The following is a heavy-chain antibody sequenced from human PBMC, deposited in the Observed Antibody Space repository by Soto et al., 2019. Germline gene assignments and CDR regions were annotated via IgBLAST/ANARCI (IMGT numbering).Heavy chain of an antibody. D-gene: IGHD4-4*01. Sequence: LRLSCAASKFTFSSHEMNWVRQAPGKGLEWVSYISGSGGTINYADSVKGRFTISRDNAKNSLYLQMNSLRVEDTAVYYCAKQSSYYYYGVDVWGQGTKVTVSS. CDR3: AKQSSYYYYGVDV. J-gene: IGHJ6*02. CDR2: ISGSGGTI. CDR1: KFTFSSHE. V-gene: IGHV3-48*03.